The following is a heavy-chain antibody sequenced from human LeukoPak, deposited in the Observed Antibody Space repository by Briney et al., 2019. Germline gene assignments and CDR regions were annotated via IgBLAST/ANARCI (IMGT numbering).Heavy chain of an antibody. CDR2: ITGTSDRT. Sequence: GGSLRPSCAASGFSFSNFGMAWVRQAPGKGLEWVSAITGTSDRTYYADSVKGRFTISRDNSKNTLYLQMNSLRAEDTAVYYCASMRGYFEYWVQGTLVSVSS. CDR3: ASMRGYFEY. J-gene: IGHJ4*02. V-gene: IGHV3-23*01. CDR1: GFSFSNFG.